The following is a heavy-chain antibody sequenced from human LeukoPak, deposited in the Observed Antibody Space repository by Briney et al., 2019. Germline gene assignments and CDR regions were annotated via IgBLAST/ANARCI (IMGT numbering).Heavy chain of an antibody. CDR2: IDPSDSYT. CDR1: GYSFTSYW. D-gene: IGHD3-10*01. Sequence: GESLQISCKGSGYSFTSYWISWVRRMPGKGLEWMGRIDPSDSYTNYSPSFQGHVTISADKSISTAYLQWSSLKASDTAMYYCARIWFGELYLDYWGQGTLVTVSS. V-gene: IGHV5-10-1*01. CDR3: ARIWFGELYLDY. J-gene: IGHJ4*02.